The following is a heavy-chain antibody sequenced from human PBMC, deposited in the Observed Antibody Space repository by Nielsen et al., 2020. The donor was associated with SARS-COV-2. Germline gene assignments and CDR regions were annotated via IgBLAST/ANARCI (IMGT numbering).Heavy chain of an antibody. V-gene: IGHV4-34*13. Sequence: PGKGLEWIGEISHSGSTNYNPSLKSRVTISVDTSKNQFSLKLSSVTAADTAVYYCARRIAAAGGAYWFDPWGQGTLVTVSS. CDR3: ARRIAAAGGAYWFDP. CDR2: ISHSGST. J-gene: IGHJ5*02. D-gene: IGHD6-13*01.